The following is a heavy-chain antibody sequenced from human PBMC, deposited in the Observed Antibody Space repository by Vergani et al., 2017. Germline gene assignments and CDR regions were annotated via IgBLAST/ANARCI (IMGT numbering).Heavy chain of an antibody. Sequence: QVTLKESGPALVKPTQTLTLTCTFSGFSLTTYGMRVSWIRQPPGKALEWLARIDWGDDTYYRKPLRTRLTISKDTFKNQVALTKTNMDPVDTATYYCARTLSDSRGYYLDYWGQGTLVTVSS. V-gene: IGHV2-70*04. D-gene: IGHD3-22*01. J-gene: IGHJ4*02. CDR3: ARTLSDSRGYYLDY. CDR1: GFSLTTYGMR. CDR2: IDWGDDT.